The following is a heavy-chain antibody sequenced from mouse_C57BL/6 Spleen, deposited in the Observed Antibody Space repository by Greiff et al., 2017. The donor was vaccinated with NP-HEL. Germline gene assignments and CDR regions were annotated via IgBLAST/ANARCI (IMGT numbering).Heavy chain of an antibody. D-gene: IGHD3-3*01. V-gene: IGHV1-69*01. Sequence: QVQLQQPGAELVMPGASVKLSCKASGYTFTSYWMHWVKQRPGQGLEWIGEIDPSDSYTNYNQKFKGKSTLTVDKSSSTAYMQLSSLTSEDSAVYYCARSEGDPPYFDYWGQGTTLIVSS. J-gene: IGHJ2*01. CDR1: GYTFTSYW. CDR2: IDPSDSYT. CDR3: ARSEGDPPYFDY.